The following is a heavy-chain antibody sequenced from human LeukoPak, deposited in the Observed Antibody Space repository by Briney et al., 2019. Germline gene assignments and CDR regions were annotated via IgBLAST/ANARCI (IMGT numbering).Heavy chain of an antibody. V-gene: IGHV4-39*01. CDR3: ATNSGYYAPRFCHY. J-gene: IGHJ4*02. CDR2: IYYSGST. Sequence: KPSETLSLNCTVSGGSISSSSYYWGWIRQPPGKGLEWIGSIYYSGSTYYNPSLKSRVTISVDTSKNQFSLKLSSVTAADTAVYYCATNSGYYAPRFCHYWGQGTLVTVSS. CDR1: GGSISSSSYY. D-gene: IGHD3-10*01.